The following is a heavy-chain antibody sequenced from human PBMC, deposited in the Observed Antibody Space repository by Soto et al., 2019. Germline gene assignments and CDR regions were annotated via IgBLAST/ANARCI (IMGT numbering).Heavy chain of an antibody. CDR3: ARMYYDFWSGFDWFDP. V-gene: IGHV3-7*01. D-gene: IGHD3-3*01. Sequence: GGSLRLSCAASGFTFSSYWMSWVRQAPGKGLEWVANIKQDGSEKYYVDSVKGRFTISRDNAKNSLYLQMNSLRAEDTAVYYCARMYYDFWSGFDWFDPWGQGTQVTVSS. CDR1: GFTFSSYW. CDR2: IKQDGSEK. J-gene: IGHJ5*02.